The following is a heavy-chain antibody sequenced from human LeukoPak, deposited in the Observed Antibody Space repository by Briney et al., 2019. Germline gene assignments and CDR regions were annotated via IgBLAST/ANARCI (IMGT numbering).Heavy chain of an antibody. D-gene: IGHD1-26*01. V-gene: IGHV3-21*01. CDR1: GFTFSSYS. CDR3: ASRSGSYFHY. Sequence: GGSLRPSCAASGFTFSSYSMNWVRQAPGKGLEWVSSISSSGSYIYYADSVKGRFTISRDNAKNSLYLQMNSLRAEDTAVYYCASRSGSYFHYWGQGTLVTASS. J-gene: IGHJ4*02. CDR2: ISSSGSYI.